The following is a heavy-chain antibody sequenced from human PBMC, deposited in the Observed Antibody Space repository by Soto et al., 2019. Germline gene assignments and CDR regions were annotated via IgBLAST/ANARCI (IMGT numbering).Heavy chain of an antibody. V-gene: IGHV1-69*06. CDR1: GGTFSSYA. CDR3: ARDLYSGSDFDY. D-gene: IGHD5-12*01. CDR2: IIPIFGTA. Sequence: QVQLVQSGAEVKKPGSSVKVSCKASGGTFSSYAISWVRQAPGQGLEWMGGIIPIFGTANYAQKFQGRDTITEDKSTSTAYMELSSLRSEDTAVYYFARDLYSGSDFDYWGQGTLVTVSS. J-gene: IGHJ4*02.